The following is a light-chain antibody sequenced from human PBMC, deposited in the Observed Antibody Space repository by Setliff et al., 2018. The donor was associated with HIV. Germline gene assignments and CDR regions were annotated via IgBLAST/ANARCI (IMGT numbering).Light chain of an antibody. CDR3: CSYAGSGTLYV. Sequence: QSALTQPASVSGSPGQSITISCTGTSSDVGSYKLVSWYQQHPGKAPKVMIYEVTKRPSGVSNRFSGSKPANTASLTISGLQAEDEADYYCCSYAGSGTLYVFGTGTKVT. CDR1: SSDVGSYKL. V-gene: IGLV2-23*02. CDR2: EVT. J-gene: IGLJ1*01.